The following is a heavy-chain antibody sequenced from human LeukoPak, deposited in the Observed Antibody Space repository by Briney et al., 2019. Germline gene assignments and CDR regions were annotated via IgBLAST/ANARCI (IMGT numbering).Heavy chain of an antibody. Sequence: GGSLRLSCAASGFTVSSNYMSWVRQAPGKGLEWVSVIYSGGSTYYADSVKGRFTISRDNSKNTLYLQMNSLRAEDTAVYYCARAKSGEQQLTLPDYGMDVWGQGTTVTVSS. V-gene: IGHV3-66*01. J-gene: IGHJ6*02. CDR3: ARAKSGEQQLTLPDYGMDV. D-gene: IGHD6-13*01. CDR2: IYSGGST. CDR1: GFTVSSNY.